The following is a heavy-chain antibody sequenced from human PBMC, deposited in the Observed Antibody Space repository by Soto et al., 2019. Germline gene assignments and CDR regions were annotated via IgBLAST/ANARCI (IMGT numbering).Heavy chain of an antibody. J-gene: IGHJ5*02. CDR1: RFTFSTYG. CDR3: AKSAIVRGGARFDP. CDR2: ISGSGGHT. Sequence: EVQLLESGGGLVQPGGSLRLSCAASRFTFSTYGMSWVRQAPGKGLEWVSDISGSGGHTYYADSVKGRFTISRDNSKNTLYLQMTSLTAEDTAVYYCAKSAIVRGGARFDPWGQGTLVPVSS. V-gene: IGHV3-23*01. D-gene: IGHD3-10*01.